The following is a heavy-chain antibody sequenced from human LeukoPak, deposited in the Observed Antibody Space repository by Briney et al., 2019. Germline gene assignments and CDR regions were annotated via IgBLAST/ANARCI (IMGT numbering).Heavy chain of an antibody. D-gene: IGHD6-19*01. J-gene: IGHJ4*02. CDR1: GGSISSYY. Sequence: SETLSLTCTVSGGSISSYYWSWIRQPPGKRLEWIGYIYYSGSTNYNPSLKSRVTISVDTSKNQFSLKLSSVTAADTAVYYCARGPRPVYSSGWYGYDYWGQGTLVTVSS. V-gene: IGHV4-59*12. CDR3: ARGPRPVYSSGWYGYDY. CDR2: IYYSGST.